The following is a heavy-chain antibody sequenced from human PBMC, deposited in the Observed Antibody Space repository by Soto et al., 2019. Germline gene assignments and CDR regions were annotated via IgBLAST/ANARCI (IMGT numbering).Heavy chain of an antibody. J-gene: IGHJ4*02. Sequence: VRLVESGGGVVRPGRSLRLTFAASGFTFNSYGMHWVRQAPGKGLEWVAVVAYDGINKHYGDSVKGRFTISRDNSQNTVYLQMDSLKSDATAVYYCARGDGDFDPLDYWGQGTLVTVSS. CDR3: ARGDGDFDPLDY. D-gene: IGHD4-17*01. CDR2: VAYDGINK. CDR1: GFTFNSYG. V-gene: IGHV3-30*03.